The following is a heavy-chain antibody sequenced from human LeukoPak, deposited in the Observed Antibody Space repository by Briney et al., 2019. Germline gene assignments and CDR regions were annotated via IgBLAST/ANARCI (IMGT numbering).Heavy chain of an antibody. Sequence: SVKVSCXASGGTFSSYAISWVRQAHGQGLEWMGGIIPIFGTANYAQKFQGRVTITTDESTSTAYMELSSLRSEDTAVYYCARMDGYNRIFDYWGQGTLVTVSS. V-gene: IGHV1-69*05. J-gene: IGHJ4*02. CDR1: GGTFSSYA. CDR2: IIPIFGTA. CDR3: ARMDGYNRIFDY. D-gene: IGHD5-24*01.